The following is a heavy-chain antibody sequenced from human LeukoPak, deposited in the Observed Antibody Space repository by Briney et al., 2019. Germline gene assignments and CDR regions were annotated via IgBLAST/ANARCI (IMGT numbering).Heavy chain of an antibody. V-gene: IGHV3-21*01. Sequence: GGSLRLSCAASGFIFSIYSINWVRQAPGKGLEWVSSISSSTYIYYADSVKGRFTISRDNAKNSLYLQMSSLRAEGTAVYYCAREPTVGTPPAWGQGTLVTVSS. D-gene: IGHD1-26*01. CDR3: AREPTVGTPPA. CDR1: GFIFSIYS. CDR2: ISSSTYI. J-gene: IGHJ5*02.